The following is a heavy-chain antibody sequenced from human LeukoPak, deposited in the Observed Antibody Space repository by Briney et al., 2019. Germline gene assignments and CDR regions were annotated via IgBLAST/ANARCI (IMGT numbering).Heavy chain of an antibody. CDR1: GGSFSGYY. CDR3: ARHLYYDFWSGYWRTGAFDI. Sequence: SETLSLTCAVYGGSFSGYYWSWIRQPPGKGLEWIGEINHSGSTNYNPSLKSRVTISVDTSKNQFSLKLSSVTAADTAVYYCARHLYYDFWSGYWRTGAFDIWGQGTMVTVSS. V-gene: IGHV4-34*01. J-gene: IGHJ3*02. D-gene: IGHD3-3*01. CDR2: INHSGST.